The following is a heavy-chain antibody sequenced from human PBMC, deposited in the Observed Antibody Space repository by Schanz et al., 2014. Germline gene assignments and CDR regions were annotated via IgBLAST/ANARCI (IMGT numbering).Heavy chain of an antibody. V-gene: IGHV1-8*01. CDR2: INPKTGNS. CDR1: GYTFTSID. Sequence: QVQLVQSGAEVKKPGASVKVSCKTSGYTFTSIDFNWVRQATGQGLEWVGWINPKTGNSGCAQKFQGRVPVTGNPAISTAYMELSRLGYEDTAVYYCIQSPVPMAFDMWGQGTKVTVSS. J-gene: IGHJ3*02. CDR3: IQSPVPMAFDM.